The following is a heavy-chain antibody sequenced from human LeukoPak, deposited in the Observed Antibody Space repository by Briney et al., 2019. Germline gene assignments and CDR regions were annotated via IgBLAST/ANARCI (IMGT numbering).Heavy chain of an antibody. J-gene: IGHJ3*02. D-gene: IGHD1-26*01. CDR1: GGSITSSSYY. CDR3: ARPRSGTDAFDI. Sequence: ASETLSLTCTVSGGSITSSSYYWGWIRQPPGKGLEWIGSIYYSGNTYYNPSLNSRVTISVDTSKNQFSLKLSSVSAADTAVYYCARPRSGTDAFDIWGQGTMVTVSS. V-gene: IGHV4-39*01. CDR2: IYYSGNT.